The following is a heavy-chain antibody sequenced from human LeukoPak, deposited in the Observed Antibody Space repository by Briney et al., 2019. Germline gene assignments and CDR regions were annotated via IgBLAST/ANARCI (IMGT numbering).Heavy chain of an antibody. CDR3: ARGNGGYDRTPYYFDY. CDR2: INQNGNEK. D-gene: IGHD5-12*01. J-gene: IGHJ4*02. Sequence: GGSLRLSCAASGFTFRSYWMTWVRQAPGKGLEWVANINQNGNEKYYLDSVKGRFTVSRDNAKNSLYLQMTYLRAEDTAVYYCARGNGGYDRTPYYFDYWGQGTLVTVSS. CDR1: GFTFRSYW. V-gene: IGHV3-7*02.